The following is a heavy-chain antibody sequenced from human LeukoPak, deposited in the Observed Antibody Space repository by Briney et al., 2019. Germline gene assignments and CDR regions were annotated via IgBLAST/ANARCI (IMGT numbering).Heavy chain of an antibody. CDR3: AKGIGYSGYDYTYYYYGMDV. V-gene: IGHV3-30*18. J-gene: IGHJ6*02. Sequence: GGSLRLSCAASGFTFSSYGMHWVRQAPGKGLEWVAVISYDGSNKYYADSVKGRFTISRDNSKNTLYLQMNSLRAEDTAVYYCAKGIGYSGYDYTYYYYGMDVWGQGTTVTVS. D-gene: IGHD5-12*01. CDR2: ISYDGSNK. CDR1: GFTFSSYG.